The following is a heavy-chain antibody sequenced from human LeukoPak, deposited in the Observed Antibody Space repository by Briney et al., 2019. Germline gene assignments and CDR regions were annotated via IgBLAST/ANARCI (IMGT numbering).Heavy chain of an antibody. CDR2: IYYSGST. Sequence: PSETLSLTCTVSGGSISSGGYYWSWIRQHPGKGLEWIGYIYYSGSTYYNPSLKSRVTISVDTSKNQFSLKLSSVTAADTAVYYCARDVRKYYDLWSGYPDAFDIWGQGTMVTVFS. D-gene: IGHD3-3*01. V-gene: IGHV4-31*03. CDR3: ARDVRKYYDLWSGYPDAFDI. J-gene: IGHJ3*02. CDR1: GGSISSGGYY.